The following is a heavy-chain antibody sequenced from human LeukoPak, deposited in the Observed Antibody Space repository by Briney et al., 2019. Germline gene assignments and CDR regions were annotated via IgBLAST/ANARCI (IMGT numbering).Heavy chain of an antibody. V-gene: IGHV4-59*01. CDR3: ARQYCSGGSCYWYFDL. CDR1: GGSISSYY. CDR2: IYYSGST. Sequence: SETLSLTCTVSGGSISSYYWSWIRQPPGRGLEWIGYIYYSGSTNYNPSLKSRVTISVDTSKNQFPLKLSSVTAADTAVYYCARQYCSGGSCYWYFDLWGRGTLVTVSS. D-gene: IGHD2-15*01. J-gene: IGHJ2*01.